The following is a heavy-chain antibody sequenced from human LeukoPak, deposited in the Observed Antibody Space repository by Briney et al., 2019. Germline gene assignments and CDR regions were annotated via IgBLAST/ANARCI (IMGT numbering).Heavy chain of an antibody. CDR1: GFSLSSYA. V-gene: IGHV3-23*01. Sequence: GGSLRLSCAASGFSLSSYAMSWVRQAPGKGLEWVSAISSSDDGTYHAGSVRGRFTISRDNSKNTLYLQMNSLRSDDMAMYFCAKTPGRGVIISRETLTPGPNWFDPWGQGTLVTVSS. J-gene: IGHJ5*02. D-gene: IGHD3-10*01. CDR3: AKTPGRGVIISRETLTPGPNWFDP. CDR2: ISSSDDGT.